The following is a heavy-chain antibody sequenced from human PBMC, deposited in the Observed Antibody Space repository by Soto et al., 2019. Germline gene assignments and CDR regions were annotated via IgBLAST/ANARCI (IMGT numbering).Heavy chain of an antibody. J-gene: IGHJ4*02. V-gene: IGHV1-46*01. CDR2: SNPSDGAT. D-gene: IGHD2-15*01. CDR1: GYSFTSNF. Sequence: QVQLVQSGAEVKRPGASVKVSCKASGYSFTSNFMHWVRQAPGQGLEWLGISNPSDGATFYAQKFQGRVTMTRDTATITVYLELSSLRSEDTAVYYCARGGSGTWAYFEYWGQGPLLTVS. CDR3: ARGGSGTWAYFEY.